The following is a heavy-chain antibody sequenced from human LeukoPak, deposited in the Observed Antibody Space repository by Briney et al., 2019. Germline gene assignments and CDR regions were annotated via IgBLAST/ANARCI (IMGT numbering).Heavy chain of an antibody. CDR3: TRDRSRAEDD. Sequence: GGSLRLSCSASGFTFSGHWMSWVRQAPGKGLEWVANINQGGSDKYYVDSVKGRFTISRDNANNLLYLQMNSLRGEDTAVYYCTRDRSRAEDDWGQGTLVTVSS. CDR2: INQGGSDK. CDR1: GFTFSGHW. D-gene: IGHD1-14*01. V-gene: IGHV3-7*01. J-gene: IGHJ4*02.